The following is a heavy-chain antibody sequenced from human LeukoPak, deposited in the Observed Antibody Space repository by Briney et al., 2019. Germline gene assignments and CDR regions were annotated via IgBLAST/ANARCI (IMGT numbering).Heavy chain of an antibody. J-gene: IGHJ4*02. CDR2: IYHSGST. CDR3: AREYSTSSEGAYFDY. Sequence: SETLSLTCTVSGASITTYYWTWIRQPPGKGLEWIGYIYHSGSTNYNPSLKSRVTISLDTSRNQFSLRLSSVTAADTAVYFCAREYSTSSEGAYFDYWGQGSLVTVSS. D-gene: IGHD6-6*01. CDR1: GASITTYY. V-gene: IGHV4-59*01.